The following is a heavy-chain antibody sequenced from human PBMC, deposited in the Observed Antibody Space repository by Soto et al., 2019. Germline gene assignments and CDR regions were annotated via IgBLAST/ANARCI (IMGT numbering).Heavy chain of an antibody. D-gene: IGHD2-21*01. V-gene: IGHV1-69-2*01. CDR2: VDPEDGET. Sequence: EVQLVQSGAEVKKPGATVKISCKVSGFKFIDYYLYWVQQAPGKALEWMGRVDPEDGETVYSEKFQGRLTITADTSRDIANMELSGLRSEDTAVYFCATKTAVIVAQGPMDVWGQGTTVIVSS. J-gene: IGHJ6*02. CDR1: GFKFIDYY. CDR3: ATKTAVIVAQGPMDV.